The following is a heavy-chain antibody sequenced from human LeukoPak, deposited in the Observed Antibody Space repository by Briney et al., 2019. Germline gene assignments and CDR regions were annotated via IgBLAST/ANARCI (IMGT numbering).Heavy chain of an antibody. CDR1: GASMNTHY. D-gene: IGHD5-18*01. J-gene: IGHJ4*02. CDR2: MLDTVTT. Sequence: SETLSLTCAVSGASMNTHYWSWIRQPPGKGLEWIGYMLDTVTTKDNPSLKSRFTLSADTSKNHFSLRLTSVTAADTAVYYCATIKRGNIFGYFDFWGQGIPVTVSS. CDR3: ATIKRGNIFGYFDF. V-gene: IGHV4-59*11.